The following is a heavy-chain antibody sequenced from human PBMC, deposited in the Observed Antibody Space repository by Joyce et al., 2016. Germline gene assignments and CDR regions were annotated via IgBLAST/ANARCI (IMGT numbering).Heavy chain of an antibody. CDR1: GASINSYY. CDR3: ARGGGVHNSYAEYFQH. Sequence: QVQLQGSGPGLVKPSETLSLTCTVSGASINSYYWNWIRQPPGKGLEWIGHIYYSGNTNYNPSLKSRVTISVDTSKNQFSLNLRSVTAADTAVYYCARGGGVHNSYAEYFQHWGQGTLVTVSS. J-gene: IGHJ1*01. CDR2: IYYSGNT. V-gene: IGHV4-59*01. D-gene: IGHD3-16*01.